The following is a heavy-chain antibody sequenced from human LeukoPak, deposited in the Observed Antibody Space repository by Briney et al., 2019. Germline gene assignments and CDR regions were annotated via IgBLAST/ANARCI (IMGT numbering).Heavy chain of an antibody. CDR3: ARDLHVLVWFGELRTYYYFYGMDV. Sequence: GASVKVSCKASGDTITSYYMHWVRQAPGQGLEWMGIINPSGDSTTYAQKFQGRVTMTRDTSTSTVYMELSSLRSEDTAVYYCARDLHVLVWFGELRTYYYFYGMDVWGQGTTVTVSS. CDR2: INPSGDST. CDR1: GDTITSYY. V-gene: IGHV1-46*01. D-gene: IGHD3-10*01. J-gene: IGHJ6*02.